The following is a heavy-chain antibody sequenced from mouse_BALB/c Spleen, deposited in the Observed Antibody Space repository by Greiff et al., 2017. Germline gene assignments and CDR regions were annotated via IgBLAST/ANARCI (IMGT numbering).Heavy chain of an antibody. CDR1: GFNIKDYY. CDR2: IDPENGDT. Sequence: EVKLVESGAELVRSGASVKLSCTASGFNIKDYYMHWVKQRPEQGLEWIGWIDPENGDTEYAPKFQGKATMTADTSSNTAYLQLSSLTSEDTAVYYWNEGDRYFDYWGQGTTLTVAS. J-gene: IGHJ2*01. D-gene: IGHD2-14*01. CDR3: NEGDRYFDY. V-gene: IGHV14-4*02.